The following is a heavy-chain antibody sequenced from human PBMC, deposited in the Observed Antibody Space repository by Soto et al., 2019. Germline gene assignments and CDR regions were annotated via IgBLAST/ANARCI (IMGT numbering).Heavy chain of an antibody. CDR1: GFTFSSYG. D-gene: IGHD2-2*01. CDR3: AVGYCSSTSCYAPRLYYYGMDV. J-gene: IGHJ6*02. V-gene: IGHV3-30*03. Sequence: PGGSLRLSCAASGFTFSSYGMHWVRQAPGKGLEWVAVISYDGSNKYYADSVKGRFTISRDNSKNTLYLQMNSLRAEDTAVYYCAVGYCSSTSCYAPRLYYYGMDVWGQVTTVTVSS. CDR2: ISYDGSNK.